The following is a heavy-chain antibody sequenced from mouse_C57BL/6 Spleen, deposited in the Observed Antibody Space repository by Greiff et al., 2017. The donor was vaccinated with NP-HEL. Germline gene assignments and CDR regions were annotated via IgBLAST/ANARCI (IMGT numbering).Heavy chain of an antibody. CDR1: GYSFTAYY. Sequence: VQLQQSGPELVKPGASVKIPCKASGYSFTAYYMNWVKQSPERSLEWIGEINPSTGGTTYNQKFKAKASLTVAKSSSTAYMQLKSLTSEGSAVYYCARENLSSCYYFDYWGQGTALTGSS. V-gene: IGHV1-42*01. J-gene: IGHJ2*01. CDR2: INPSTGGT. D-gene: IGHD3-2*02. CDR3: ARENLSSCYYFDY.